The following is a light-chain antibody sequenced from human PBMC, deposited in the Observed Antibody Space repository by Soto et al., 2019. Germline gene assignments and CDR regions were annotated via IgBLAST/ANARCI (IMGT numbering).Light chain of an antibody. J-gene: IGLJ2*01. Sequence: QSALTQPASVSGSPGQSITISCTGTSSDVGGYNYVSWYQQHPGKAPKLMIYDVSNRPSGVSNRFSGSKSSNTASLTISGLQAEDEADYYCSSYTSDSTHVVFGGGTKVTVL. CDR2: DVS. CDR3: SSYTSDSTHVV. CDR1: SSDVGGYNY. V-gene: IGLV2-14*03.